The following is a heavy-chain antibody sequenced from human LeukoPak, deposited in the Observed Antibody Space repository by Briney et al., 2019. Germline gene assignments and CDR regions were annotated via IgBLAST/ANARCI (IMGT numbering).Heavy chain of an antibody. D-gene: IGHD6-19*01. CDR3: AKFQRTAVAGTRTDFDY. V-gene: IGHV3-21*01. Sequence: PGGSLRLSCAASGFTFSSYSMNWVRQAPGKGLEWVSSISSSGSYIYYADSVKGRFTISRDNAKNSLYLQMNSLRAEDTAVYYCAKFQRTAVAGTRTDFDYWGQGTLVTVSS. CDR2: ISSSGSYI. J-gene: IGHJ4*02. CDR1: GFTFSSYS.